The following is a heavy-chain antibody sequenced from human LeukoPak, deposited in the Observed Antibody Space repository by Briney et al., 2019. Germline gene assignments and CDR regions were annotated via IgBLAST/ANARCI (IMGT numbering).Heavy chain of an antibody. V-gene: IGHV4-34*01. D-gene: IGHD3-10*01. J-gene: IGHJ6*03. CDR2: INHSGST. CDR3: ARLAMTPYYYGSGRRYYYYYMDV. CDR1: GGSFSGYY. Sequence: SETLSLTCAVYGGSFSGYYWSWIRQPPGKGLEWIGEINHSGSTNYNPSLKSRVTISVDTSKNQFSLKLSSVTAADTAVYYCARLAMTPYYYGSGRRYYYYYMDVWGKGTTVTISS.